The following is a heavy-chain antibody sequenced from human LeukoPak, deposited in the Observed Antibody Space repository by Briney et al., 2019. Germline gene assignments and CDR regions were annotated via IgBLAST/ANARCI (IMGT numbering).Heavy chain of an antibody. CDR1: GFTFSSYG. CDR2: ISYDGSNK. D-gene: IGHD4-23*01. CDR3: AKDGSDTVVIDY. Sequence: GGSLRLSCAASGFTFSSYGMHWVRQAPGKGLEWVAVISYDGSNKYYADSVKGRFTISRDNSKNTMYLQMNSLRAEDTAVYYCAKDGSDTVVIDYWGQGTLVTVSS. V-gene: IGHV3-30*18. J-gene: IGHJ4*02.